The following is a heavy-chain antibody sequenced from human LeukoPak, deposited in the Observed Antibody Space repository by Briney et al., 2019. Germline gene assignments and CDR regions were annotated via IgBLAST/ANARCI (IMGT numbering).Heavy chain of an antibody. CDR1: GFTFSDYG. CDR2: ISYDGSTK. D-gene: IGHD4-23*01. CDR3: AKDYGGNSASVDY. J-gene: IGHJ4*02. V-gene: IGHV3-30*18. Sequence: PGGSLRLSCAASGFTFSDYGMHWVRQAPGKGLEWVAVISYDGSTKYYADSVKGRFTISRDNSKNTLYLQMNSLRVEDTAVYYCAKDYGGNSASVDYWGQGTLVTVSS.